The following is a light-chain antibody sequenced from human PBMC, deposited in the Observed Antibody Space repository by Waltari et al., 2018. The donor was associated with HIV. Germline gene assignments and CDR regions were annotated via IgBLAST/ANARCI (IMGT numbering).Light chain of an antibody. CDR1: SSDVGGYNY. J-gene: IGLJ2*01. CDR3: CSYAGSYTFGV. Sequence: QSALTQPRSVSESPGQSVTISCTGTSSDVGGYNYVSWYQTHPGKAPKLMIYDVSNRPSGVPDRFSGSKSGNTASLTISGLQAEDEADYYCCSYAGSYTFGVFGGGTKLTVL. V-gene: IGLV2-11*01. CDR2: DVS.